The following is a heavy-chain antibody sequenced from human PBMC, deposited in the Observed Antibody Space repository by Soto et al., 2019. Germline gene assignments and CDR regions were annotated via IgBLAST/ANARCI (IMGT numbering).Heavy chain of an antibody. V-gene: IGHV3-23*01. CDR2: VTANGGST. Sequence: GGSLRLSCAATGFTFSVYAMTWVRQAPGKGLEWVSAVTANGGSTYSADSVKGRFAISRDNSKNTLFLQMNSLRAEDTAVYYCASLGVGDWANYYYYYGMDVWGQGTTVTVSS. D-gene: IGHD2-21*02. J-gene: IGHJ6*02. CDR1: GFTFSVYA. CDR3: ASLGVGDWANYYYYYGMDV.